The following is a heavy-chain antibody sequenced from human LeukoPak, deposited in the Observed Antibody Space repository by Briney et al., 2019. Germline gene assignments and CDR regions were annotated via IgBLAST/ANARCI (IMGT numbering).Heavy chain of an antibody. CDR2: IYHSGST. Sequence: SETLSLTCAVSGASISTNNWWNLVRPAPGKGLEWSGSIYHSGSTYYNPSLKSRFTISVDTSKNQFSLKLSSVTAADTAVYYCAGRQPLRFLEWNFDYWGQGTLVTVSS. CDR1: GASISTNNW. V-gene: IGHV4-4*02. CDR3: AGRQPLRFLEWNFDY. J-gene: IGHJ4*02. D-gene: IGHD3-3*01.